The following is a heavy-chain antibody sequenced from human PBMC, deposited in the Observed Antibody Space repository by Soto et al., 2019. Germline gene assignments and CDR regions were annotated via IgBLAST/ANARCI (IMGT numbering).Heavy chain of an antibody. CDR1: GFTFSGSA. J-gene: IGHJ6*02. CDR3: TRLNCSGGSCHPDYYYGMDV. D-gene: IGHD2-15*01. V-gene: IGHV3-73*02. Sequence: EVQLVESGGGLVQPGGSLKLSCAASGFTFSGSAMHWVRQASGKGLEWVGRIRSKANSYATAYAASVKGRFTISRDDSKNTAYLQMNSLKTEDTAVYYCTRLNCSGGSCHPDYYYGMDVWGQGTTVTVSS. CDR2: IRSKANSYAT.